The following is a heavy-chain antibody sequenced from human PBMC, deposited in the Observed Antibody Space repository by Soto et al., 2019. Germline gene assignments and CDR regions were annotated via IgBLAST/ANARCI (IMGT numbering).Heavy chain of an antibody. CDR2: VIPIFGTP. V-gene: IGHV1-69*01. CDR1: GGTFSTYT. Sequence: QVQLVQSGAEVKKPGSSVKVSCKAPGGTFSTYTISWVRQAPGQGLEWMGGVIPIFGTPKYAQKFQGRVTITADESTSEGYRELRSLRSEDTAVYYCARSQGGSSSLDIYSYYYYGMDVWGQGTTVTVSS. J-gene: IGHJ6*02. D-gene: IGHD2-15*01. CDR3: ARSQGGSSSLDIYSYYYYGMDV.